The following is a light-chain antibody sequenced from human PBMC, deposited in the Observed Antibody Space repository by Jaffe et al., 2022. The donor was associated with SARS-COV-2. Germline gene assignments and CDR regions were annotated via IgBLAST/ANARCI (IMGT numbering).Light chain of an antibody. V-gene: IGLV8-61*01. J-gene: IGLJ3*02. Sequence: QTVVTQEPSFSVSPGGTVTLTCGLTSGSVSTDDYPSWYQQTPGQAPRTLIYNTNTRSSGVPDRFSGSILGNKAALTITGAQADDESDYYCVLYMGNGIWVFGGGTKLTVL. CDR1: SGSVSTDDY. CDR3: VLYMGNGIWV. CDR2: NTN.